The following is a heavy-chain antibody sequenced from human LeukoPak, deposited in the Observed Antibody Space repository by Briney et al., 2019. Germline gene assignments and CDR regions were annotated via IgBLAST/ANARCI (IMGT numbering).Heavy chain of an antibody. J-gene: IGHJ4*02. CDR2: IYYSGSP. CDR3: ARHDYGRNSPRAYFDH. V-gene: IGHV4-59*01. D-gene: IGHD4-23*01. Sequence: PSETLSLTCTVSGASISNYHWSWIRQPPGKGLEWIGYIYYSGSPNYNPSLKSRVTMSVNMSKNQFSLQLTSVTAADTAVYYCARHDYGRNSPRAYFDHWGQGTLVTVSS. CDR1: GASISNYH.